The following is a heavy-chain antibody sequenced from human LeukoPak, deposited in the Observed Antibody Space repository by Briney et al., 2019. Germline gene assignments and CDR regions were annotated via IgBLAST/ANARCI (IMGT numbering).Heavy chain of an antibody. Sequence: ASVKVSCKASGYTFTGYYMHWVRQAPGQGLEWMGWINPNSGGTNYAQKFQGRVTMTRDTSISTAYMELSRLRSDDTAVYYCARDSYGSGSHPTYYFDYWGQGTLVTVSS. J-gene: IGHJ4*02. D-gene: IGHD3-10*01. CDR1: GYTFTGYY. CDR2: INPNSGGT. CDR3: ARDSYGSGSHPTYYFDY. V-gene: IGHV1-2*02.